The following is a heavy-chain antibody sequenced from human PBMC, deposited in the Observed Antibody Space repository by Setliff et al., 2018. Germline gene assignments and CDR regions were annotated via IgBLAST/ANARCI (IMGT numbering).Heavy chain of an antibody. CDR1: GFMFSTYW. Sequence: PGGSLRLSCAASGFMFSTYWMSWVRQAPGKGLEWVADIKYDGSEEYYVDSVEGRFTISRDNAGRSVFLQMDSLRAEDTAVYYCTRVSADYHGSGSLDFWGQGTLVTVSS. V-gene: IGHV3-7*03. J-gene: IGHJ4*02. CDR2: IKYDGSEE. D-gene: IGHD3-10*01. CDR3: TRVSADYHGSGSLDF.